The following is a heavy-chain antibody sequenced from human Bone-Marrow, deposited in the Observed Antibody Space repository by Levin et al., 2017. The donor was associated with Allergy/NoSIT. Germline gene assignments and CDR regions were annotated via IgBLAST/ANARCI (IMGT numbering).Heavy chain of an antibody. CDR1: GFPLIIYS. V-gene: IGHV3-21*01. CDR2: ISAKATHI. D-gene: IGHD3-3*01. J-gene: IGHJ4*02. CDR3: ARGYDFWSGYDFNYFDN. Sequence: GGSLRLSCTVSGFPLIIYSMNWVRQAPGKGLEWVSSISAKATHIYYADAVKGRFTISRDTAQNSVFLQMNSLRAEDTAVYYCARGYDFWSGYDFNYFDNWGQGTPVTVSS.